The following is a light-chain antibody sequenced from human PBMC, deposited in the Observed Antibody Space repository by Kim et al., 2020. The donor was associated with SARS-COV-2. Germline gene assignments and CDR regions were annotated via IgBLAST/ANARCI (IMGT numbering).Light chain of an antibody. CDR2: AAS. Sequence: AIRMTQSPSSFSASTGDRVTITCRASQGISRYLAWYQQKPGKAPKLLIYAASTLQSGVPSRFSGSGSGTDFTLTISCLQSEDFATYYCQQYYSYPSFGQGTKLEI. CDR1: QGISRY. CDR3: QQYYSYPS. V-gene: IGKV1-8*01. J-gene: IGKJ2*01.